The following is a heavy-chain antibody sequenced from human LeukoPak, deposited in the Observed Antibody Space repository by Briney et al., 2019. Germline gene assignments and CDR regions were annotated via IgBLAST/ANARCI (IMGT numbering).Heavy chain of an antibody. J-gene: IGHJ4*02. CDR3: AIRTPVDIVATLGERVKKGLDY. D-gene: IGHD5-12*01. Sequence: ASVKVSCKASGYTFTRYDINWLRQATGQGLEWMGWMNPNSGNTGYAQKFQGRVTMTRNTSMSTAYMELSSLRSEDTAVYYCAIRTPVDIVATLGERVKKGLDYWGQGTLVTVSS. CDR2: MNPNSGNT. CDR1: GYTFTRYD. V-gene: IGHV1-8*01.